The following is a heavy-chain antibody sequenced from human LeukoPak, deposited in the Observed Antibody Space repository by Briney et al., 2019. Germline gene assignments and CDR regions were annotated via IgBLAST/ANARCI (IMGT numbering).Heavy chain of an antibody. CDR1: GFTFSTYA. CDR3: TKEPLYCGGDCYEPFDY. D-gene: IGHD2-21*02. CDR2: ISGSGGST. V-gene: IGHV3-23*01. J-gene: IGHJ4*02. Sequence: GGSLRLSCAASGFTFSTYAMRWVRQAPGKGLEWVSAISGSGGSTYYADSVKGRFTISRDNSKNTLYLQMKSLRAEDTAVYYCTKEPLYCGGDCYEPFDYWGQGTLVTVSS.